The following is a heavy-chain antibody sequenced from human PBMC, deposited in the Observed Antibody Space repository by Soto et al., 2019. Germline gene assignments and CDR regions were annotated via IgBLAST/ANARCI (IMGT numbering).Heavy chain of an antibody. Sequence: ASVKVSCKASGYTFTRYAMHCVRQAPGQRLEWMGWINAGNGNTKYSQKFQGRVTITRDTSASTAYMELSSLRSEDTAAYYCASSNIAAAPYGMDVWGQGTTVTVSS. CDR3: ASSNIAAAPYGMDV. D-gene: IGHD6-13*01. CDR1: GYTFTRYA. V-gene: IGHV1-3*01. CDR2: INAGNGNT. J-gene: IGHJ6*02.